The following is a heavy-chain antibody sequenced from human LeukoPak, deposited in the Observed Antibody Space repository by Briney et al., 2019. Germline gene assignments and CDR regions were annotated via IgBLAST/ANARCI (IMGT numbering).Heavy chain of an antibody. J-gene: IGHJ4*02. CDR1: GYTFTDYG. CDR3: ARGGRWESHTDY. D-gene: IGHD1-26*01. V-gene: IGHV1-18*01. Sequence: ASVKVSCKASGYTFTDYGITWVRQTPTQGLQWMGWISAYNGNTNYAQGIQGRATMTTDTSTTTAYMELRNLRSDDTAVYYCARGGRWESHTDYWGQGTLVTVSS. CDR2: ISAYNGNT.